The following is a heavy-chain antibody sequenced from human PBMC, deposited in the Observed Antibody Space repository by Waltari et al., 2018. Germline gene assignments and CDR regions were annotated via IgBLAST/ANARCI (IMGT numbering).Heavy chain of an antibody. CDR2: INHSVST. CDR1: GGSFSGYY. J-gene: IGHJ5*02. CDR3: ARVNRGTIAGWFDP. V-gene: IGHV4-34*01. Sequence: QVQLQQWGAGLLKPSETLSLTCAVYGGSFSGYYWSWIRQPPGKGLEWIGEINHSVSTNYNPSLKSRVTISVDTSKNQFSLKLSSVTAADTAVYYCARVNRGTIAGWFDPWGQGTLVTVSS. D-gene: IGHD2-21*01.